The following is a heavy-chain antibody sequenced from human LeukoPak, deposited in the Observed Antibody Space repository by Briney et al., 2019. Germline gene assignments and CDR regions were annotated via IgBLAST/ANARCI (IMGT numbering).Heavy chain of an antibody. CDR3: SRDGAEGDNSAFDI. CDR2: IRRKRNSYTT. D-gene: IGHD3-22*01. V-gene: IGHV3-72*01. J-gene: IGHJ3*02. CDR1: GFTFSDYI. Sequence: PGGSLRLSCVASGFTFSDYILAWVRQAPGKGLEWVGRIRRKRNSYTTEYAASVKGRFSISRDDLKKTLYLHMNSLQTEDTAVYHCSRDGAEGDNSAFDIWGPGTMVTVSS.